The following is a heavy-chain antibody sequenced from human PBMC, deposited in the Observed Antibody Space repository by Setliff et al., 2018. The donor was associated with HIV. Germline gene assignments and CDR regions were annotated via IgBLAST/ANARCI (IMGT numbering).Heavy chain of an antibody. D-gene: IGHD5-12*01. CDR3: ARMYSGYDWSPAGARTRYFDY. Sequence: SETLSLTCTVSGGSISSYYWGWIRQPPGKGLEWIGSIYHSGSTYYNPPLKSRVTISVDTSKNQFSLKLSSVTAADTAVYYCARMYSGYDWSPAGARTRYFDYWGQGTLVTVSS. J-gene: IGHJ4*02. V-gene: IGHV4-38-2*02. CDR2: IYHSGST. CDR1: GGSISSYY.